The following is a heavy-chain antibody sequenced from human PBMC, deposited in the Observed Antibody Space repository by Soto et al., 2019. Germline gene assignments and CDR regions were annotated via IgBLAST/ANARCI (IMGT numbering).Heavy chain of an antibody. CDR1: RFIFKNYG. Sequence: PGGSLRLSCAASRFIFKNYGMHWVRQAPGKGLEWVAVISYDGSNKYYVDSVKGRFTISRDNSKNTLYLQMNSLRPEDTAVYYCAKEESTYGPYYSVDVWGLGTTVTVS. J-gene: IGHJ6*02. CDR2: ISYDGSNK. V-gene: IGHV3-30*18. CDR3: AKEESTYGPYYSVDV. D-gene: IGHD3-10*01.